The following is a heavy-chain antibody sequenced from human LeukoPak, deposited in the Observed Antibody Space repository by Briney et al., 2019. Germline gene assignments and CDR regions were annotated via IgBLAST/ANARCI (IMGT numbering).Heavy chain of an antibody. V-gene: IGHV3-30-3*01. D-gene: IGHD4-17*01. J-gene: IGHJ5*02. CDR2: ISYDGSNK. CDR3: SLRFWFDP. Sequence: QPGRSLRLSCAASGFIFSSYAMHWVRQAPGKGLEWVAVISYDGSNKYYADSVKGRFTISRDNSKNTLYLQMNSLRAEDTAVYYCSLRFWFDPWGQGTLVTVSS. CDR1: GFIFSSYA.